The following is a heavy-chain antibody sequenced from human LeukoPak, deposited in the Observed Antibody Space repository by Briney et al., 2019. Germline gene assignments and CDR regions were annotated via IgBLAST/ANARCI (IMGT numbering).Heavy chain of an antibody. J-gene: IGHJ4*02. D-gene: IGHD3-10*01. V-gene: IGHV3-23*01. CDR2: ISSSGDST. Sequence: GGSLRLSCAASGFTFSNYAMSWVRQAPGKGLEWVSGISSSGDSTYSADSVKGRFTISRDNSKNTLYLQMNSLRAEDTAVYYCAKWGVADFDYWGQGTLVTVSS. CDR3: AKWGVADFDY. CDR1: GFTFSNYA.